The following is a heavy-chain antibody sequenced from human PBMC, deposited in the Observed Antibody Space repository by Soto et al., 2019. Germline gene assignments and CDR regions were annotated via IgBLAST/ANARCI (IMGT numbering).Heavy chain of an antibody. CDR1: GGSFRTYA. CDR3: ARVGPPSPSVIWFFDL. J-gene: IGHJ2*01. Sequence: QGQLVQSGAEVKKPGSSVKVSCKASGGSFRTYAINWVRQAPGQGLEWMGGSIPMLAAPTYAQEFQGRLTITADESTPTVYMELSSLTSEDTAVYYCARVGPPSPSVIWFFDLWGRGTLVTVSS. CDR2: SIPMLAAP. D-gene: IGHD2-21*01. V-gene: IGHV1-69*01.